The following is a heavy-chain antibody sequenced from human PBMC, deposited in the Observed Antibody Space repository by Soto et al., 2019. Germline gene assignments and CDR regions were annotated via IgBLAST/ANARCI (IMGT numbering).Heavy chain of an antibody. CDR1: GGSFSGYY. CDR2: INHSGST. J-gene: IGHJ4*02. CDR3: ARTYYDFWSGYKY. Sequence: SETLSLTGAVYGGSFSGYYWSWIRQPPGKGLEWIGEINHSGSTNYNPSLKSRVTISVDTSKNQFSLKLSSVTAADTAVYYCARTYYDFWSGYKYWGQGTLVTVSS. D-gene: IGHD3-3*01. V-gene: IGHV4-34*01.